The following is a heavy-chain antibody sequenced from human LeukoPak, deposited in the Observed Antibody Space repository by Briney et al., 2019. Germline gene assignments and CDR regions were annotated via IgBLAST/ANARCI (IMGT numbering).Heavy chain of an antibody. Sequence: SVKVSCKASGGTFSSYAISWVRQAPGQGLEWMGGIIPIFGTANYAQEFQGRVTITADESTSTAYMELSSLRSEDTAVYYCARDVDTAMVHFDYWGQGTLVTVSS. D-gene: IGHD5-18*01. CDR3: ARDVDTAMVHFDY. CDR2: IIPIFGTA. V-gene: IGHV1-69*01. J-gene: IGHJ4*02. CDR1: GGTFSSYA.